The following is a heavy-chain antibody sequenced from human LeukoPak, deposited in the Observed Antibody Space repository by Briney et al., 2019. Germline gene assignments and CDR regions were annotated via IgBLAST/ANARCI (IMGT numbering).Heavy chain of an antibody. Sequence: GASLKISCKGSGYSFTSYWIGWVRQMPGKGLEWMGIIYPGDSDTRYSPSFQGQVTISADKSISTAYLQWSSLKASDTAMYYCARVSRYCSSTSCYGYAFDIWGQGTMVTVSS. V-gene: IGHV5-51*01. D-gene: IGHD2-2*01. J-gene: IGHJ3*02. CDR1: GYSFTSYW. CDR2: IYPGDSDT. CDR3: ARVSRYCSSTSCYGYAFDI.